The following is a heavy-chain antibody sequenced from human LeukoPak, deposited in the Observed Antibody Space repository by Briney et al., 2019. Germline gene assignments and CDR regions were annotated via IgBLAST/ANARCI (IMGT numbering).Heavy chain of an antibody. J-gene: IGHJ6*04. CDR3: SGGHNLSP. CDR2: INHSGST. CDR1: GGTFSGYY. D-gene: IGHD5-24*01. Sequence: PSETLSLTCAASGGTFSGYYWHWIRQPPGKGLEWIGEINHSGSTNYNASLESRVTISVDTTYNKSSLQLIYVPAADATVDYYSGGHNLSPWGKGATVTVSS. V-gene: IGHV4-34*01.